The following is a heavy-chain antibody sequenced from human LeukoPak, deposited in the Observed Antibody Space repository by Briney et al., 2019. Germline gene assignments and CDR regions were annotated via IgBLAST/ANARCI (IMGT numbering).Heavy chain of an antibody. CDR2: INHSGGT. Sequence: SETLSLTCAVYGGSFSGYYWSWIRQPPGKGLEWIGEINHSGGTNYNPSLKSRVTISVDTSKNQFSLKLSSVTAADTAVYYCARGPPGGLGYWGQGTLVTVSS. V-gene: IGHV4-34*01. CDR3: ARGPPGGLGY. CDR1: GGSFSGYY. D-gene: IGHD3/OR15-3a*01. J-gene: IGHJ4*02.